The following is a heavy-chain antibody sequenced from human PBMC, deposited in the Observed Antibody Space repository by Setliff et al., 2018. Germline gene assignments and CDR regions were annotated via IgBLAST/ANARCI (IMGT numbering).Heavy chain of an antibody. CDR1: GGSISSGNYY. CDR3: ARWRVRDSGYYPRLSYMDV. Sequence: PSETLSLTCRVSGGSISSGNYYWGLIRQPPGKGLGWVATIYYSGSTYSNPSLKSRLIISVDAPDNQFSLKLSSVTAADTAVYYCARWRVRDSGYYPRLSYMDVWGKGTTVTVSS. J-gene: IGHJ6*03. V-gene: IGHV4-39*01. D-gene: IGHD3-22*01. CDR2: IYYSGST.